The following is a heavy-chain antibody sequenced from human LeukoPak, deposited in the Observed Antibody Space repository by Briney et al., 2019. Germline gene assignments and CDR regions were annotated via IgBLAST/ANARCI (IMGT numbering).Heavy chain of an antibody. CDR3: ARAFGSGWSIWFDP. D-gene: IGHD6-19*01. CDR2: ISAYNGNT. Sequence: ASVKVSCKASGYTFTSYGISWVRQAPGQGLEWMGWISAYNGNTNYAQKLQGRVTMTTDTSTSTAYMELRTLRSDDTAVYYCARAFGSGWSIWFDPWGQGTLVTVSS. J-gene: IGHJ5*02. CDR1: GYTFTSYG. V-gene: IGHV1-18*01.